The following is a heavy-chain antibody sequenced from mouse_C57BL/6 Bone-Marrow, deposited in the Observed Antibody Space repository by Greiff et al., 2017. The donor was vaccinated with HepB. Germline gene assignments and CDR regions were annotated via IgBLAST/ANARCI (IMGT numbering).Heavy chain of an antibody. CDR1: GYTFTSYW. CDR2: IYPSDSET. CDR3: FIYYDYVIHYAMDY. V-gene: IGHV1-61*01. D-gene: IGHD2-4*01. J-gene: IGHJ4*01. Sequence: QVQLQQPGAELVRPGSSVKLSCKASGYTFTSYWMDWVKQRPGQGLEWIGNIYPSDSETHYNQKFKDKATLTVDKSSSTAYMQLSSLTSEDSAVYYCFIYYDYVIHYAMDYWGQGTSVTVSS.